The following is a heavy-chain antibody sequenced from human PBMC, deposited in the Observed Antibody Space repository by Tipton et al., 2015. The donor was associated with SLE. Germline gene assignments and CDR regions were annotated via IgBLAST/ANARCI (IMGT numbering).Heavy chain of an antibody. Sequence: TLSLTCAVYGGSFSGYYWSWIRQPPGKGLEWIGEINHSGSTDYNPSLKSRVAISVDTSKNQFSLKLSSVTAADTAVYYCATDYDCWSGYLGYWGPGTLVTVSS. CDR2: INHSGST. D-gene: IGHD3-3*01. J-gene: IGHJ4*02. CDR1: GGSFSGYY. V-gene: IGHV4-34*01. CDR3: ATDYDCWSGYLGY.